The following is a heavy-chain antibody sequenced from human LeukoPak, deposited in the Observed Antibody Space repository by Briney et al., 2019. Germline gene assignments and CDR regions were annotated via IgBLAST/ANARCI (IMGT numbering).Heavy chain of an antibody. J-gene: IGHJ4*02. CDR1: GISFSTSW. D-gene: IGHD6-13*01. CDR3: AKGRYSSSWYYFDY. V-gene: IGHV3-23*01. CDR2: ISGSGGST. Sequence: GGSLRLSCAASGISFSTSWMNWVRQAPGKGLEWVSAISGSGGSTYYADSVKGRFTISRDNSKNTLYLQMNSLRAEDTAVYYCAKGRYSSSWYYFDYWGQGTLVTVSS.